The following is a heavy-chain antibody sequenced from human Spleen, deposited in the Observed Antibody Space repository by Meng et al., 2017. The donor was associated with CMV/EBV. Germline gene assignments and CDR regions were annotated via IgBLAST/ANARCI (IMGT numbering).Heavy chain of an antibody. V-gene: IGHV4-4*02. CDR2: IYHSGST. Sequence: QVQLQESGPGLVKPSGTLSLTCVVSGGPTSSSNLCTWVRQVPWKGLEWIGEIYHSGSTNYNPSLKSRVTISVDKFKNQFSLKLGSVTAADTAAYYCARIERRRILKYCGSDCSTTDYWGQGTLVTVSS. CDR3: ARIERRRILKYCGSDCSTTDY. J-gene: IGHJ4*02. CDR1: GGPTSSSNL. D-gene: IGHD2-21*02.